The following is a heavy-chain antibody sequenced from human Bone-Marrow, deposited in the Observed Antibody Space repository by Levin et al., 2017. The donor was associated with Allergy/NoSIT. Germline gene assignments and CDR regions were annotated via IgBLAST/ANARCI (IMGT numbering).Heavy chain of an antibody. CDR3: ARDVRSTGWFQYFDL. V-gene: IGHV4-31*03. CDR2: IYDSENT. J-gene: IGHJ2*01. D-gene: IGHD6-19*01. CDR1: GGSFTSDGYY. Sequence: SETLSLTCTVSGGSFTSDGYYWTWIRQHPGKGLEWIGYIYDSENTYSNPSLKSRVTISVDTSKSQFSLKLSSVTAADTAVYYCARDVRSTGWFQYFDLWGRGTLVTVSS.